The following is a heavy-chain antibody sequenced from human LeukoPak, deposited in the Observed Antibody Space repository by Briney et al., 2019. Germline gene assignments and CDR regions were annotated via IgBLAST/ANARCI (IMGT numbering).Heavy chain of an antibody. J-gene: IGHJ2*01. CDR3: ARQVPGYFDL. CDR2: IFYSGVT. CDR1: RGYLSSEDYY. V-gene: IGHV4-39*07. Sequence: SETLSLSCSVSRGYLSSEDYYWDWIRQPPGGSPQWIGCIFYSGVTYYNPALQSRVTISVDTSKNQFSLNLTSVTAADTAVYYCARQVPGYFDLWGRGTVVSVSS.